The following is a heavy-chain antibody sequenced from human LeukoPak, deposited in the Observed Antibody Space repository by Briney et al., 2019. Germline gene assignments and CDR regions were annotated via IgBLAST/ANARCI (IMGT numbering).Heavy chain of an antibody. CDR2: INHSGST. V-gene: IGHV4-34*01. D-gene: IGHD3-10*01. CDR1: GGSFSGYY. CDR3: ARSRDSGIFSYYFDY. Sequence: NPSETLSLTCAVYGGSFSGYYWSWIRQPPGKGLEWIGEINHSGSTNYNPSLKSRVTISVDTSKNQFSLKLSSVTAADTAVYYCARSRDSGIFSYYFDYWGQGTLVTVSS. J-gene: IGHJ4*02.